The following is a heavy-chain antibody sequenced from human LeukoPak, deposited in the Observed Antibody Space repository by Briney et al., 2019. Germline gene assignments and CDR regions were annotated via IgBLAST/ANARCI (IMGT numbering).Heavy chain of an antibody. Sequence: ASVKVSCKASGGTFSSYAISWVRQAPGQGLEWMGGIIPIFGTANYTQKFQGRVTITADESTSTAYMELSSLRSEDTAVYYCARVFEGFGELPSYYFDYWGQGTLVTVSS. V-gene: IGHV1-69*13. D-gene: IGHD3-10*01. CDR1: GGTFSSYA. CDR3: ARVFEGFGELPSYYFDY. CDR2: IIPIFGTA. J-gene: IGHJ4*02.